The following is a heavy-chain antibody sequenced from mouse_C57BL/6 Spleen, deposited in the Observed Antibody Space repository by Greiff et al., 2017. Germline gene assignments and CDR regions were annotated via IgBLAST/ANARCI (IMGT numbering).Heavy chain of an antibody. CDR1: GYTFTSYW. J-gene: IGHJ4*01. CDR3: ARYGNYVDAMDY. V-gene: IGHV1-69*01. D-gene: IGHD2-1*01. Sequence: QVQLQQPGAELVMPGASVKLSCKASGYTFTSYWMHWVKQRPGQGLEWIGEIDPSDSYTNYNQKFKGKSTLTVDKSSSTAYMQLSSLTSEDSAVXYCARYGNYVDAMDYWGQGTSVTVSS. CDR2: IDPSDSYT.